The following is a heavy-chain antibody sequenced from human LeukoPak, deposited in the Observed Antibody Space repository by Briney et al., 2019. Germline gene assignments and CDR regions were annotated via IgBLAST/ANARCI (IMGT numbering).Heavy chain of an antibody. CDR3: ARLYYDSSGYYRDY. J-gene: IGHJ4*02. Sequence: ALVKVSCKASGYTFTGYYMHWVRQAPGQGLEWMGWINPNSGGTNYAQKFQGRVTMTRDTSISTAYMELSRLRSDDTAVYYCARLYYDSSGYYRDYWGQGTLVTVSS. CDR2: INPNSGGT. V-gene: IGHV1-2*02. D-gene: IGHD3-22*01. CDR1: GYTFTGYY.